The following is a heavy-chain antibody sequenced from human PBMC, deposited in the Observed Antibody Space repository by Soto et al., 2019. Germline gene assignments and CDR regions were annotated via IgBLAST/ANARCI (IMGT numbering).Heavy chain of an antibody. J-gene: IGHJ4*02. D-gene: IGHD6-6*01. CDR1: GFTLTDHY. CDR2: TKNRSQRYTI. CDR3: TCWIAARCS. V-gene: IGHV3-72*01. Sequence: EVQLVESGGDLVQPGGSLRLSCAASGFTLTDHYMDWVRQAPGKGLEWVARTKNRSQRYTIEYAASVKGRFTISRDDSKNSLYLQMYSLKSDDTAVYYCTCWIAARCSWGQGTLVTVAS.